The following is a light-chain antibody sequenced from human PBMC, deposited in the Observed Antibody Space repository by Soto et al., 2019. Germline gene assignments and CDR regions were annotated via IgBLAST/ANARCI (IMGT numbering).Light chain of an antibody. CDR2: DAS. CDR3: QQYNSYLLT. V-gene: IGKV1-5*01. CDR1: QSISSW. Sequence: DIQMTQYTSTLSASVGDRVTITCRASQSISSWLAWYQQKPGKAPKLLIYDASSLESGVPSRFSGSGSGTEFTLTISSLQPDDFATYYCQQYNSYLLTFGGGTKVDIK. J-gene: IGKJ4*01.